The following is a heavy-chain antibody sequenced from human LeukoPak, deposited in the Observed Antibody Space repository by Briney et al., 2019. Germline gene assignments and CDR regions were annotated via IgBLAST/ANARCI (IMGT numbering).Heavy chain of an antibody. V-gene: IGHV1-8*01. Sequence: ASVKVSCKASGYTFTSYDINWVRQATGQGLEWMGWMNPNSGNTGYAQKFQGRVTMTRNTSISTAYMELSSLRSEDTAVYYCARGQSPGIIGVAAYYYYYMDVWGKGTTVTVSS. CDR1: GYTFTSYD. CDR2: MNPNSGNT. CDR3: ARGQSPGIIGVAAYYYYYMDV. J-gene: IGHJ6*03. D-gene: IGHD3-3*01.